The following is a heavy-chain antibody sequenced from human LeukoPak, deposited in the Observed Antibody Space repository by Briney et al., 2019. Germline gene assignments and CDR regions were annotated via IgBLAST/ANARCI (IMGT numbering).Heavy chain of an antibody. CDR1: GFTFNNDA. CDR3: ATLGDISS. V-gene: IGHV3-30*04. CDR2: FSYDGSNK. Sequence: GRSLRLSCAASGFTFNNDAIHWVRQAPGKGLEWVAVFSYDGSNKYYADSVKGRFTISRDNSRNTLYLQMNSLRLEDTAVYYCATLGDISSWGQGTLVTVSS. J-gene: IGHJ5*02. D-gene: IGHD2-21*01.